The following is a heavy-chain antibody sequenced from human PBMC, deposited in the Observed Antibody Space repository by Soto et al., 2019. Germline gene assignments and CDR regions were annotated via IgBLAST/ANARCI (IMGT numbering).Heavy chain of an antibody. J-gene: IGHJ6*02. D-gene: IGHD2-2*01. CDR2: IIPIFGTA. CDR3: ARPDIVVVPAASPATYYYSCMDV. Sequence: SVKVSCKASGRTFTSYAISWVRQAPGQGLEWMGGIIPIFGTANYAQKFQGRVTVTADESTSTADMELSSLRSEDTAVYYCARPDIVVVPAASPATYYYSCMDVWRPGATVTVSS. V-gene: IGHV1-69*13. CDR1: GRTFTSYA.